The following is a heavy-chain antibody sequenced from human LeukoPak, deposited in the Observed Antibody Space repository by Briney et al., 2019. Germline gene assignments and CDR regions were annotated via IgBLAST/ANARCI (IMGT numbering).Heavy chain of an antibody. CDR2: ISWNSGSK. V-gene: IGHV3-9*01. CDR1: GFTFDDYA. D-gene: IGHD4-17*01. CDR3: ARTHQGVTKDFDY. J-gene: IGHJ4*02. Sequence: PGRSLRLSCAASGFTFDDYAMHWVRQPPGKGLGWVSGISWNSGSKVYADSVKGRFTISRDNAKNSLYLQMNSLRAEDTAVYYCARTHQGVTKDFDYWGQGTLVTVSS.